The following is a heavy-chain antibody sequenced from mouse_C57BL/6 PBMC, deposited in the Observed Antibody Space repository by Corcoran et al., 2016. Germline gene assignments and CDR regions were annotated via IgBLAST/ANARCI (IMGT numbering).Heavy chain of an antibody. CDR1: GYTFTTYG. CDR2: INTYSGVP. V-gene: IGHV9-3*01. D-gene: IGHD1-1*01. Sequence: QIQLVQSGPELKKPGETVKISCKASGYTFTTYGMSWVKQAPGKGLKWMGWINTYSGVPTYADDFKGRFAFSLETSASTAYLQINNLKNEDTATYFCADYGSSPWFAYWGQGTLVTVSA. CDR3: ADYGSSPWFAY. J-gene: IGHJ3*01.